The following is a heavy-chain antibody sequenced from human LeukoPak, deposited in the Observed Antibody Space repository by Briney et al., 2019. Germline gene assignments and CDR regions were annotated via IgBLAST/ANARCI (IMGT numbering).Heavy chain of an antibody. CDR1: GYTFTDSY. Sequence: ASVTVSFKASGYTFTDSYIHWVRQAPGQGLEWMGWINPNSGGTNYAQKFQGRVTMTRDTSISTAYMELSRLRSDDTAVYYCTLIAAASGVDYWGQGTLVTVSS. CDR2: INPNSGGT. V-gene: IGHV1-2*02. CDR3: TLIAAASGVDY. J-gene: IGHJ4*02. D-gene: IGHD2-15*01.